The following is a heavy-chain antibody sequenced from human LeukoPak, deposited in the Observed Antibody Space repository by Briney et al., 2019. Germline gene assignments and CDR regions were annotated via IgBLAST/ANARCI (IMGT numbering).Heavy chain of an antibody. CDR2: IYYSGST. V-gene: IGHV4-59*01. CDR3: ARAYYSNYAPYYFDY. CDR1: GGSISSYY. J-gene: IGHJ4*02. Sequence: TSSETLSLTCTVSGGSISSYYWSWIRQPPGKGLEWIGYIYYSGSTNYNPSLKSRVTISVDTSKNQFSLKLSSVTAADTAVYYRARAYYSNYAPYYFDYWGQGTLVTVSS. D-gene: IGHD4-11*01.